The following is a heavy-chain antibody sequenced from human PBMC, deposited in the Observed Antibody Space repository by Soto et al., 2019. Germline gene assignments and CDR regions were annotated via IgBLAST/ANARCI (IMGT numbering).Heavy chain of an antibody. J-gene: IGHJ5*02. V-gene: IGHV4-4*07. CDR3: ARSSHKESWFDP. Sequence: SETLSLTCSVSGGSLNSFYWYCIRKNAGKGLEWIGRIHASGNTNYITSLKSRATLSVNTSKNQFSRKVRSVTAADTAVDYCARSSHKESWFDPWGQGTLVTVSS. CDR1: GGSLNSFY. D-gene: IGHD6-19*01. CDR2: IHASGNT.